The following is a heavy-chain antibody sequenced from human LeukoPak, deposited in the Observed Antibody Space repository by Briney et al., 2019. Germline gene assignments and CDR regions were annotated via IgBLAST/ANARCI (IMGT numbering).Heavy chain of an antibody. CDR3: ARVGSETLWIQLWSPGRTGAFDI. CDR2: IIPIFGTA. D-gene: IGHD5-18*01. CDR1: GGTFSSYA. Sequence: ASVKVSCKASGGTFSSYAISWVRQAPGQGLEWMGGIIPIFGTANYAQKFQGRVTITADESTSTAYMELSSLRSEDTAVYYCARVGSETLWIQLWSPGRTGAFDIWGQGTMVTVSS. V-gene: IGHV1-69*13. J-gene: IGHJ3*02.